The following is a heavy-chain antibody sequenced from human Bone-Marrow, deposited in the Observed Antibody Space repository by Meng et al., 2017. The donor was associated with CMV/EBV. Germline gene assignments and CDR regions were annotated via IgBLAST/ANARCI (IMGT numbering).Heavy chain of an antibody. Sequence: GESLKISCAASGFTFDDHGRAWARQVPGKGLGGVSGINWSGASTGYADSVKGRVTISRDNAKNSVFLQMTSLRADDSALYFCARGGGSDFREFFQNWGQGTLVTVSS. V-gene: IGHV3-20*04. CDR3: ARGGGSDFREFFQN. CDR2: INWSGAST. D-gene: IGHD2-21*02. J-gene: IGHJ1*01. CDR1: GFTFDDHG.